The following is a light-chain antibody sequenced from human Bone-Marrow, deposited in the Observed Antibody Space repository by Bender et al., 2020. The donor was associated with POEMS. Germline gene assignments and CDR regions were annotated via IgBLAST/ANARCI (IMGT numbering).Light chain of an antibody. CDR1: CSDVGGYDY. CDR3: SSYSSSNTLAV. V-gene: IGLV2-14*01. CDR2: DVS. J-gene: IGLJ3*02. Sequence: QSALTQPASVSGSPGQSITISCTGTCSDVGGYDYVSWYQQHPGKVPRLMIYDVSNRPSGVSNRFSGSKSGNTASLTISGLQAEDEADYYCSSYSSSNTLAVFGGGTRLTVL.